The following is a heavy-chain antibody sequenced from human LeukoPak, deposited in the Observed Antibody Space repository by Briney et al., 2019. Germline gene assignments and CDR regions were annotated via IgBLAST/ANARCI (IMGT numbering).Heavy chain of an antibody. Sequence: GGSLRLSCAASGFNFSSYEMIWVRQAPGKGLEWISYISTSGSTIYYGDSVEGRFTISRDDAKNSLYLQMNSLRAEDTAVYYCGRGDYSSSWYLDHWGQGTLVTVSS. CDR1: GFNFSSYE. CDR2: ISTSGSTI. V-gene: IGHV3-48*03. D-gene: IGHD6-13*01. CDR3: GRGDYSSSWYLDH. J-gene: IGHJ4*02.